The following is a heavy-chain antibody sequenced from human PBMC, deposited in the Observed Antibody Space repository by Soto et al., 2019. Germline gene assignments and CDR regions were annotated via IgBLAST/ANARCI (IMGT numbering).Heavy chain of an antibody. CDR1: GGTFSSYA. Sequence: QVQLVQSGAEVKKPGSSVKVSCKASGGTFSSYAISWVRQAPGQGLEWMGGIIPIFGTANYAQKFQGRVTITADQSTSTACKELSSLRSEDTAVYYCARDIRHSGYSSRGFDYWGQGTLVTVSS. CDR2: IIPIFGTA. V-gene: IGHV1-69*01. J-gene: IGHJ4*02. CDR3: ARDIRHSGYSSRGFDY. D-gene: IGHD5-12*01.